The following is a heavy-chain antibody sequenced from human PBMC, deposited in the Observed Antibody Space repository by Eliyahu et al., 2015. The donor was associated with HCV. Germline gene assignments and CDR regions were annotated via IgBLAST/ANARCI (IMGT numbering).Heavy chain of an antibody. CDR3: ARDVGRGWFDY. V-gene: IGHV3-7*01. CDR2: IKQDGSEK. Sequence: EVRLVQSGGGVVQPGGSLXLSCRXSGNTFSSTWMRWGRQGPGEGVEWVANIKQDGSEKKFLDSVRGRFSISRDNAGNSVYLQMTRLRPEDTAVYFCARDVGRGWFDYWGQGTLVAVSS. D-gene: IGHD6-19*01. J-gene: IGHJ4*02. CDR1: GNTFSSTW.